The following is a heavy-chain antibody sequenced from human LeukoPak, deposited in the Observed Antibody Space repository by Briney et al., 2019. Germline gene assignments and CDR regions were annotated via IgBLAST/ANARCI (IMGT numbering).Heavy chain of an antibody. CDR2: IYHTGST. CDR3: ARENRGYYDSSGYLNWFDP. CDR1: GGSVSDYY. J-gene: IGHJ5*02. D-gene: IGHD3-22*01. Sequence: SETLSLTCTISGGSVSDYYWSWIRQSPGKGLEWIGYIYHTGSTNYNPSLKSRVTISVDTSKNQFSLKLSSVTAADTAVYYCARENRGYYDSSGYLNWFDPWGQGTLVTVSS. V-gene: IGHV4-59*02.